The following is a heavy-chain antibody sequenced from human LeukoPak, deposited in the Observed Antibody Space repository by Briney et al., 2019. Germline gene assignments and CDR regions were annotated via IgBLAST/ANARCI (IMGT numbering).Heavy chain of an antibody. CDR1: GDSVSGSPAV. Sequence: SQTLSLTCAISGDSVSGSPAVWNWIRQSPPRGLEWRGRAYYRSKWYIDYAVSVKGRITITPDTSKNQCSLQLNSVTPEDTAVYYCARGAVRGGTNFDYWGQGTLVTVSS. CDR2: AYYRSKWYI. D-gene: IGHD3-10*01. CDR3: ARGAVRGGTNFDY. V-gene: IGHV6-1*01. J-gene: IGHJ4*02.